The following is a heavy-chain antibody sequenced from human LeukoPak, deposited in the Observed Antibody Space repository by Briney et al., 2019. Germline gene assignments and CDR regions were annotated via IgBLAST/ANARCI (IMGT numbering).Heavy chain of an antibody. CDR3: ARRGSGSYVLDY. D-gene: IGHD3-10*01. CDR2: INPSDGVI. V-gene: IGHV1-46*01. Sequence: ASVKVCCKASGYTFTRYYMHWVRQAPGQGLEWMGIINPSDGVIDYAQKFQDRVTMTRDTSTSTVYMELSSLRSEDTAVYYCARRGSGSYVLDYWGQGTLVTVSS. CDR1: GYTFTRYY. J-gene: IGHJ4*02.